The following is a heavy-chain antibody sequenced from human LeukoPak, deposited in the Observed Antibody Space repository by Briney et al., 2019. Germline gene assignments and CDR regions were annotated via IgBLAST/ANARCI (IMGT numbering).Heavy chain of an antibody. CDR2: ISSSSSYI. CDR3: ARRPDILTGYRYFDL. CDR1: GFTFSSYS. V-gene: IGHV3-21*01. Sequence: GGSLRLSCAASGFTFSSYSMNWVRQAPGKGLEWVSSISSSSSYIYYADSVKGRFTISRDNAKNSLYLQMNSLGAEDTAVYYCARRPDILTGYRYFDLWGRGTLVTVSS. D-gene: IGHD3-9*01. J-gene: IGHJ2*01.